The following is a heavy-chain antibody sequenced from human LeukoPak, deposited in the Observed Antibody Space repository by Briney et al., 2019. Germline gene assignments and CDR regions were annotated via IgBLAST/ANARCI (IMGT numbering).Heavy chain of an antibody. CDR2: MSGSGYYT. Sequence: PGGALRLSCAASGFAFSNFAMSWVRQAPGKGLEGVSAMSGSGYYTYYVESVKGRFTISRDNSKNTLYLHMNSLRADDTAVYYCAKMEGQRLYDYCMDVWGRGTTVTVSS. V-gene: IGHV3-23*01. J-gene: IGHJ6*03. CDR3: AKMEGQRLYDYCMDV. CDR1: GFAFSNFA. D-gene: IGHD3-3*01.